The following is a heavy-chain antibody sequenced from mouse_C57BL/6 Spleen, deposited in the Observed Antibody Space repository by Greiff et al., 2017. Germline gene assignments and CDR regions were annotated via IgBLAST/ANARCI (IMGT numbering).Heavy chain of an antibody. Sequence: EVKVEESGGGLVQPGASLRLSCAASGFTFTDYYMSWVRQPPGKAPEWLALISNKANGYTKEYTASVKGRFTISRDNSQNILYLQMNTLRAEDSATYYCVKAVSVYWRYFDVWGTGTTVTVSS. J-gene: IGHJ1*03. V-gene: IGHV7-4*01. CDR1: GFTFTDYY. CDR3: VKAVSVYWRYFDV. D-gene: IGHD2-3*01. CDR2: ISNKANGYTK.